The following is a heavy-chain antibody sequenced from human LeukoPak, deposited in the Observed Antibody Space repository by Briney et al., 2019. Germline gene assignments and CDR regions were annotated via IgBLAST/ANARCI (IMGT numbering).Heavy chain of an antibody. Sequence: GGSLRLSCAASGFTFSSYAMMWVGQAPGKGLEWVSVISSSGGTTYYSDSVKGRFIISRDNSKNTLYLQMNSLRAEDTAVYYCAKAGIAVPATPEYCGQGTQVTVSS. CDR3: AKAGIAVPATPEY. V-gene: IGHV3-23*01. CDR1: GFTFSSYA. J-gene: IGHJ4*02. CDR2: ISSSGGTT. D-gene: IGHD6-19*01.